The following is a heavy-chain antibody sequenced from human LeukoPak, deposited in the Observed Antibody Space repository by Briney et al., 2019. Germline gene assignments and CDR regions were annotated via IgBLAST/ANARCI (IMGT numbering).Heavy chain of an antibody. V-gene: IGHV1-46*01. D-gene: IGHD1-26*01. CDR3: ARVHYSGTYFSQNYFDY. CDR2: INPSDGAT. CDR1: GYTFTTYY. J-gene: IGHJ4*02. Sequence: ASVKVSCKASGYTFTTYYIHWVRQAPGQGLEWMGMINPSDGATTYAQKFQGRVTMTRNTSISTAYMELSSLRSDDTAVYYCARVHYSGTYFSQNYFDYWGQGTLATVSS.